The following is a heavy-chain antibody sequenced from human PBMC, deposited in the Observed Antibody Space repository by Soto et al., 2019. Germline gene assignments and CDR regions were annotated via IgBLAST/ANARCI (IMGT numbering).Heavy chain of an antibody. D-gene: IGHD3-10*01. Sequence: QVQLVESGGGVVQPGRSLRLSCVGSGLIFSNNGMHWFRQTPGKGLEWVAFMSYDGSETFYADSVKGRFTISRDNSKNTLVLHMINLRAEDTAMYYCTIIRVADSALDPWGQGTLVTVSS. V-gene: IGHV3-30*03. CDR1: GLIFSNNG. CDR2: MSYDGSET. J-gene: IGHJ5*02. CDR3: TIIRVADSALDP.